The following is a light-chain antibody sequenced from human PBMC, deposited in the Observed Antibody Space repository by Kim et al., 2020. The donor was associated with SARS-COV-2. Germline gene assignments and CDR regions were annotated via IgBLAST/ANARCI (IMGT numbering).Light chain of an antibody. J-gene: IGKJ2*01. CDR3: QQYFNTPQT. CDR1: QSVLYSSNNKNY. V-gene: IGKV4-1*01. Sequence: DIVMTQSPDSLAVSLGERATINCKSSQSVLYSSNNKNYLAWYQQKPGQPPKLLIYWASTRESGVPDRFSGSGSGRDFTLTVSSLQAEDVAVYYCQQYFNTPQTFGQGTKLEI. CDR2: WAS.